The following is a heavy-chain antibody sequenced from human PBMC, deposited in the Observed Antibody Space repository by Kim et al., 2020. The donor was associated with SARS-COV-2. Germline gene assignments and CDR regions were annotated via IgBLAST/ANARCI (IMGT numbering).Heavy chain of an antibody. CDR2: IYSGGEHT. V-gene: IGHV3-23*03. CDR3: AKDHGRDAFDF. Sequence: GGSLRLSCAASGFTFRTYAMSWVRQAPGKWLEWVSVIYSGGEHTFYADSVKGRFTVSRDNSKNTLFLQMNNRRDDDTAIYFCAKDHGRDAFDFWGPGRKVTVSS. J-gene: IGHJ3*01. CDR1: GFTFRTYA.